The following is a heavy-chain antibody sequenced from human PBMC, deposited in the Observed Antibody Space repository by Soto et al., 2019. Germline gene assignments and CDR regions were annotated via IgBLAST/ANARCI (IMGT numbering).Heavy chain of an antibody. J-gene: IGHJ1*01. CDR3: ASPYCSGGSCYRTEYFQH. CDR1: GFSFSYYA. D-gene: IGHD2-15*01. V-gene: IGHV3-30*03. CDR2: IAYDASKK. Sequence: QVQLVESGGGVVQPGRSLRLSCAASGFSFSYYAMHWVRQAPGKGLEWVAVIAYDASKKYYADSVKGRFTISRDNSKNTLYRQMNSLRDEDTAVYYCASPYCSGGSCYRTEYFQHWGQGTLVTVSS.